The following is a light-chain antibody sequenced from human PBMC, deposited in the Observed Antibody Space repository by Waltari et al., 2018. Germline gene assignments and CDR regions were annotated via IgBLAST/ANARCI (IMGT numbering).Light chain of an antibody. CDR1: QSVSRA. CDR3: QHYVMLPVT. CDR2: GIF. J-gene: IGKJ1*01. Sequence: CRTSQSVSRALAWYQQKPGQAPRLLIYGIFNRATGIPDRFSGSGSGTDFSLTISRLEPEDFAVYYCQHYVMLPVTFGQGTRVEVK. V-gene: IGKV3-20*01.